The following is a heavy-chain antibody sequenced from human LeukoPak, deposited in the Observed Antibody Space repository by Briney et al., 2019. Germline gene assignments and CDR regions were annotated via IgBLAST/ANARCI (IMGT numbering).Heavy chain of an antibody. CDR3: ARHSEDPNYYYGMDV. V-gene: IGHV4-59*08. CDR1: GGSFSGYY. J-gene: IGHJ6*02. CDR2: NYYSGST. Sequence: SETLSLTCAVYGGSFSGYYWTWIRQPPAKRLEWIGYNYYSGSTNYNPSLKSRVTISLDSSKNQFSLNLNSVTAADTAVYYCARHSEDPNYYYGMDVWGQGTTVTVSS.